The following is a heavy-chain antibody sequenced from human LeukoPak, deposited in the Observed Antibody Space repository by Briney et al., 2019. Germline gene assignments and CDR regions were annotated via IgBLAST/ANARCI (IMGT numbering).Heavy chain of an antibody. J-gene: IGHJ4*02. V-gene: IGHV4-34*01. CDR1: GGSFSGYY. CDR2: INHSGST. CDR3: ARSVDTSMVGDY. D-gene: IGHD5-18*01. Sequence: SETLSLTCAVYGGSFSGYYWSWIRQPPGKGLEWIGEINHSGSTNYNPSLKSRVTISVDTSKNRFSLKLSSVTAADTAVYYCARSVDTSMVGDYWGQGTLVTVSS.